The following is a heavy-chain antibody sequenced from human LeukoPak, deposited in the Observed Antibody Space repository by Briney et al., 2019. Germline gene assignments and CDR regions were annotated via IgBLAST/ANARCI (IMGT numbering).Heavy chain of an antibody. CDR2: PNSGNT. D-gene: IGHD4-23*01. CDR3: ARDPTLVTSVPSGFDY. J-gene: IGHJ4*02. Sequence: GASVKVSCKASGYTFTSYDINWVRQATGQGLNPNSGNTGYAQKFQGRVTITRNTSISTAYMELSRLRSDDTAVYYCARDPTLVTSVPSGFDYWGQGTLVTVSS. V-gene: IGHV1-8*03. CDR1: GYTFTSYD.